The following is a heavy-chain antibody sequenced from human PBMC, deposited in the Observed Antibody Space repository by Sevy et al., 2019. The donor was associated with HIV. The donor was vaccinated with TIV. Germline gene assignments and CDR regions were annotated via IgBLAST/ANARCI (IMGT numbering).Heavy chain of an antibody. J-gene: IGHJ4*02. D-gene: IGHD4-4*01. CDR3: ARGPGNSARCLDH. V-gene: IGHV3-23*01. Sequence: GGSLRLSCAASGFTFSGYDMYWVRQAPGKGLEWVSSISDSGSSTNYADSVKGRFTISRDNSKNTVYLQMNSLRGEDTAVYYCARGPGNSARCLDHWGQGTLVTVSS. CDR1: GFTFSGYD. CDR2: ISDSGSST.